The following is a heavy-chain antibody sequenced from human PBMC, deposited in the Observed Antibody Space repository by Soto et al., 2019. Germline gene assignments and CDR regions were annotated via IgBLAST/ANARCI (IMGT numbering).Heavy chain of an antibody. D-gene: IGHD3-16*02. CDR1: GGSFSGYY. CDR2: INHSGST. CDR3: ARLAPFYDYVWWSYRYPGFDY. Sequence: SETLSLTCAVYGGSFSGYYWNWIRQHPGKGLEWIGEINHSGSTNYNPSLKSRVTISVDTSKNQFSLKLSSVTAADTAVYYCARLAPFYDYVWWSYRYPGFDYWGQGTLVTVS. V-gene: IGHV4-34*01. J-gene: IGHJ4*02.